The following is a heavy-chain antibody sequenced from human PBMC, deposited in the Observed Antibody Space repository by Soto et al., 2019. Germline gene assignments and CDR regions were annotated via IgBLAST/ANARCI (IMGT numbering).Heavy chain of an antibody. CDR3: ARGSEWLRFRYYYYYYYMDV. CDR1: GYTFTSYD. Sequence: ASVKVSCKASGYTFTSYDINWVRQATGQGLERMGWMNPNSGNTGYAQKFQGRVTMTRNTSISTAYMELSSLRSEDTAVYYCARGSEWLRFRYYYYYYYMDVWGKGTTVTVSS. V-gene: IGHV1-8*01. D-gene: IGHD5-12*01. CDR2: MNPNSGNT. J-gene: IGHJ6*03.